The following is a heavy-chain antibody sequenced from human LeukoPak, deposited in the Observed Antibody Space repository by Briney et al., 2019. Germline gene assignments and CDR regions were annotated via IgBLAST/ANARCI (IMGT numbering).Heavy chain of an antibody. Sequence: ASVKVSCKASGYTFTGYYIHWVRQAPGQGLEWMGWINPNSGGTNYAQKFQGRVTMTGDTSISTAYMELSRLRSDDTAVYYCAREDDLSVSYSTAFDYWGQGTLVTVSS. V-gene: IGHV1-2*02. CDR2: INPNSGGT. CDR3: AREDDLSVSYSTAFDY. D-gene: IGHD1-26*01. CDR1: GYTFTGYY. J-gene: IGHJ4*02.